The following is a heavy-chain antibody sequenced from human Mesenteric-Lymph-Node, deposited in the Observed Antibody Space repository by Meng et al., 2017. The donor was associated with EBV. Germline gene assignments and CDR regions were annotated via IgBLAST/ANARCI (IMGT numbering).Heavy chain of an antibody. CDR1: RDSISNNNW. V-gene: IGHV4-4*02. CDR3: ARDGRREDAGYDYVGFDY. J-gene: IGHJ4*02. Sequence: QMPLRGPGPGLVKPSGTLDLTCAVSRDSISNNNWSSWVRQPPGKGLEWIGEIYHTGSTNYNPSLKSRVTISGDTSKNQFSLRLSSVTAADTAVYYCARDGRREDAGYDYVGFDYWGQGTLVTVSS. CDR2: IYHTGST. D-gene: IGHD5-12*01.